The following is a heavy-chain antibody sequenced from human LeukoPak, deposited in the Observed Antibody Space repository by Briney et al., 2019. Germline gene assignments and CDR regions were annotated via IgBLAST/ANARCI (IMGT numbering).Heavy chain of an antibody. CDR3: AKDSTSAWAAYYFDY. CDR1: GFTYSSYA. J-gene: IGHJ4*02. V-gene: IGHV3-23*01. D-gene: IGHD2-15*01. CDR2: ISGSDGST. Sequence: GGSLRLSCAASGFTYSSYAMSWVRQTPGKGLEWVSTISGSDGSTYYADSVKGRFTISRDNSKNTLYLQMNSLRAEDTAVYYCAKDSTSAWAAYYFDYWGQGTLATVSS.